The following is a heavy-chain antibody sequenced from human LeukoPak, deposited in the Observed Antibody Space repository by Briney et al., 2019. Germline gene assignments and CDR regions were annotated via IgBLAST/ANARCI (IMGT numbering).Heavy chain of an antibody. CDR3: SREQIRGSGTYYYNLFDP. V-gene: IGHV4-4*07. CDR2: VHSSRGS. D-gene: IGHD3-10*01. Sequence: SETLSLTCTVSGGSTSNYYWSWIRQPAGKGLEWIGRVHSSRGSNYNPSLKSRVTISVDTSKNHFSLKLSSVTAADTAVYYCSREQIRGSGTYYYNLFDPWGQGTLVTVSS. CDR1: GGSTSNYY. J-gene: IGHJ5*02.